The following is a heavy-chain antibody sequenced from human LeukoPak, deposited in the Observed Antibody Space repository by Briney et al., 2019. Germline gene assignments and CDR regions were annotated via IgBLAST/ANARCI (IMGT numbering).Heavy chain of an antibody. J-gene: IGHJ4*02. D-gene: IGHD3-10*01. CDR1: GGSISSYY. Sequence: SETLSLTCTVSGGSISSYYWSWIRQPPGKGLEWIGYIYYSGSTNYNPSLKSRVTISVDTSKNQFSLKLSSVTAADTTVYYCAWFGEFDDYWGQGTLVTVSS. V-gene: IGHV4-59*01. CDR3: AWFGEFDDY. CDR2: IYYSGST.